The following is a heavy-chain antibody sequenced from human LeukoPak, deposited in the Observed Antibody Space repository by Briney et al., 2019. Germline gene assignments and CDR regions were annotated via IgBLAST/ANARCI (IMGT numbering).Heavy chain of an antibody. D-gene: IGHD3-16*01. V-gene: IGHV3-30-3*01. CDR2: ISYDGSNK. CDR1: GFTFSSYA. Sequence: GGSLRLSCAASGFTFSSYAMHWVRQAPGKGLEWVAVISYDGSNKYYADSVKGRFTISRDNSKNTLYLQMNSPRAEDTAVYYCARETDVSHLDYWGQGTLVTVSS. J-gene: IGHJ4*02. CDR3: ARETDVSHLDY.